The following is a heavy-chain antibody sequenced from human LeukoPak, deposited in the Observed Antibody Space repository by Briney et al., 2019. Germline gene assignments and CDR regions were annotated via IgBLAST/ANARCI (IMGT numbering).Heavy chain of an antibody. CDR1: GYTLTELS. CDR2: FDPEDGET. CDR3: ARVKWARAYNWFDP. D-gene: IGHD1-26*01. J-gene: IGHJ5*02. Sequence: GASVKVSCKVSGYTLTELSMHWVRQAPGKGLEWMGGFDPEDGETIYAQKFQGRVTMTTDTSTSTAYMELRSLRSDDTAVYYCARVKWARAYNWFDPWGQGTLVTVSS. V-gene: IGHV1-24*01.